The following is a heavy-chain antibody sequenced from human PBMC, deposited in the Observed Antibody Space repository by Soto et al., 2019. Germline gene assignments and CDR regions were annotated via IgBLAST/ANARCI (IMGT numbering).Heavy chain of an antibody. V-gene: IGHV1-3*01. CDR3: ARVPGYSLGDL. D-gene: IGHD2-21*01. Sequence: QVQLVQSGAEVKKPGASVKVSCKASGYTFTSYAMHLVRQAPGQRLEWMGWINAGNGNTKYSQKFQGRVTITRDTSESKAYMELSSLRSEDTAVYYCARVPGYSLGDLWGRGTLVTVSS. J-gene: IGHJ2*01. CDR1: GYTFTSYA. CDR2: INAGNGNT.